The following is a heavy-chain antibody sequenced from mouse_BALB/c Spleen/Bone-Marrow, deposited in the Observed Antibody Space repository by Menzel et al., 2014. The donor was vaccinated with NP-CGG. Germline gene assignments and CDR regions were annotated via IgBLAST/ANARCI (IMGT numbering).Heavy chain of an antibody. Sequence: EVHLVESGGNLVKPGGSLKLSCAASGFTFSSYAMSWVRQTPEKRLEWVATIRSGGSYTYYPDSVKGRFTISRDNAKSTLYLQMRSLRSEDTAMHYCARQGDGYYDYWGQGTTLTVSS. CDR3: ARQGDGYYDY. CDR1: GFTFSSYA. V-gene: IGHV5-9-3*01. D-gene: IGHD2-3*01. CDR2: IRSGGSYT. J-gene: IGHJ2*01.